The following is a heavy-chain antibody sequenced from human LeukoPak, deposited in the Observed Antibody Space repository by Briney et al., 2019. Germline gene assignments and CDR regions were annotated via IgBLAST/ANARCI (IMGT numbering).Heavy chain of an antibody. CDR1: GFTFSSYA. Sequence: PGGPLRLSCAASGFTFSSYAMSWVRQAPGKGLEWVSAISGSGGSTYYADSVKGRFTISRDNSKNTLYLQMNSLRAEDTAVYYCARYYYDSSGYYYPPDYWGQGTLVTVSS. D-gene: IGHD3-22*01. V-gene: IGHV3-23*01. CDR2: ISGSGGST. J-gene: IGHJ4*02. CDR3: ARYYYDSSGYYYPPDY.